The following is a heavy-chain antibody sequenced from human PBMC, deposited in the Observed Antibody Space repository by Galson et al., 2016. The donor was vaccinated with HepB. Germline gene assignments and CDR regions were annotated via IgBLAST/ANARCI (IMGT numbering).Heavy chain of an antibody. D-gene: IGHD1-26*01. J-gene: IGHJ4*02. CDR2: TVVTNN. CDR3: ATDPIVGVPDYFDY. CDR1: GFTFTTYT. V-gene: IGHV3-30-3*01. Sequence: SLRLSCAASGFTFTTYTMNWVRQAPGKGLEWVAGTVVTNNYYADSVKGRFTISRDDSKSTLYLQMDRLRAEDTAVYYCATDPIVGVPDYFDYWGQGTLVTVSS.